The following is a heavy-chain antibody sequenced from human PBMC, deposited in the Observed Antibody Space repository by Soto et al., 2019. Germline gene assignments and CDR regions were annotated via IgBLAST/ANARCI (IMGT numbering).Heavy chain of an antibody. J-gene: IGHJ6*02. CDR2: INPNSGGT. CDR1: GYTFTGYY. D-gene: IGHD2-2*01. CDR3: ARDRYCISPSCQERVGYYGMDV. V-gene: IGHV1-2*04. Sequence: QVQLVQSGAEVKKPGASVKVSCKASGYTFTGYYMHWVRQAPGQGLEWMGWINPNSGGTNYAQKFQGWVTMTRDTSISTADMELSRLRSDDTAVYYCARDRYCISPSCQERVGYYGMDVWGQGTTVTGSS.